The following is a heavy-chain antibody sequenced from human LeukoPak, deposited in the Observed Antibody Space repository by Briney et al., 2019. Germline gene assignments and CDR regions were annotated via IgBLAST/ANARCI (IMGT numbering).Heavy chain of an antibody. V-gene: IGHV3-30-3*01. J-gene: IGHJ4*02. Sequence: PGGSLRLSCAASGFTFSSYAMHWVRQAPGKGLEWVAVISYDGSNKYYADSVKGRFTISRDNSKNTLYLQMNSLRAEDTAVYYCARVPIAVALLGYFDYWGQGTLVTVSS. CDR2: ISYDGSNK. CDR1: GFTFSSYA. D-gene: IGHD6-19*01. CDR3: ARVPIAVALLGYFDY.